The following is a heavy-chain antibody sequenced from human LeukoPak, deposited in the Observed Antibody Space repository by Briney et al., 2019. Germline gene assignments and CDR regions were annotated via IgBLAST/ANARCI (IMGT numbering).Heavy chain of an antibody. CDR2: ISGSGGST. CDR3: ARYDTYRGLATQMDY. Sequence: GGSLKLSCAASGFTFSSYSMNWVRQAPGKGLEWVSAISGSGGSTYYADSVKGRFTISRDNSKNTLYLQMNSLRAEDTAVYYCARYDTYRGLATQMDYWGQGTLVTVSS. CDR1: GFTFSSYS. D-gene: IGHD1-14*01. J-gene: IGHJ4*02. V-gene: IGHV3-23*01.